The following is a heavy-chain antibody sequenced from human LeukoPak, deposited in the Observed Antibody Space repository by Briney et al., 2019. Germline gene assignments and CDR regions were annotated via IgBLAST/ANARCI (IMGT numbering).Heavy chain of an antibody. V-gene: IGHV3-7*01. CDR1: GFTFSSYW. D-gene: IGHD1/OR15-1a*01. Sequence: GGSLRLSCAASGFTFSSYWMTWVRQAPGKGLEWVANIKDDGSGRYYVDSVKGRFTISRDDAKNPLYLQMNSLRAEDTAVYYCARDFRTSNKRAFDIWGQGTMVIVSP. CDR3: ARDFRTSNKRAFDI. J-gene: IGHJ3*02. CDR2: IKDDGSGR.